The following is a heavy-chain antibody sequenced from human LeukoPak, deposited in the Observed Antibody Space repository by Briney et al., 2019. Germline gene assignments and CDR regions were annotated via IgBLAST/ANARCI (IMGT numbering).Heavy chain of an antibody. V-gene: IGHV3-21*01. CDR2: ISSSSSYI. D-gene: IGHD6-6*01. CDR3: ARAPTPARPTSYYFDY. CDR1: GFTFSSYS. Sequence: GGSLRLSCAASGFTFSSYSMNWVRQAPGKGLGWVSSISSSSSYIYYADSVKGRFTISRDNAKNSLYLQMNSLRAEDTAVYYCARAPTPARPTSYYFDYWGQGTLVTVSS. J-gene: IGHJ4*02.